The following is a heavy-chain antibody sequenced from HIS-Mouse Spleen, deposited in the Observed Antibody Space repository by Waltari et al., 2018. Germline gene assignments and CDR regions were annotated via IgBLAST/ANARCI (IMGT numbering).Heavy chain of an antibody. CDR2: SYSGGST. J-gene: IGHJ4*02. CDR3: ARDIKAAAC. Sequence: EVQLVESGGGLVQPGGSLRLSCAASGFTVSSNYMSWVRQAPGKGLELGSVSYSGGSTYYADSVKGRFTISRDNSKNTLYLQMNSLRAEDTAVYYCARDIKAAACWGQGTLVTVSS. CDR1: GFTVSSNY. V-gene: IGHV3-66*01. D-gene: IGHD6-13*01.